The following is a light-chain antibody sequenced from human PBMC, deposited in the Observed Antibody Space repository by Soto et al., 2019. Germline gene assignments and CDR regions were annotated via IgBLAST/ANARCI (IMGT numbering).Light chain of an antibody. V-gene: IGKV3-20*01. CDR3: QHFGSSSFT. J-gene: IGKJ5*01. Sequence: EIVLTQSPGTLSLSPGERATLSCRASQSVSSGSLAWYQQKPGQAPRLLIYGASGRATGIPDRLSGSGSGTDFTLTITRLEPEDFAVYYCQHFGSSSFTFGQGTRLEIK. CDR1: QSVSSGS. CDR2: GAS.